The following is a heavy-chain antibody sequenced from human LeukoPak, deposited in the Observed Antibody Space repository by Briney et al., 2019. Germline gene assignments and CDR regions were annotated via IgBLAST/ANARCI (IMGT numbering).Heavy chain of an antibody. Sequence: PSETLSLTCTVSGGSISSSSYYWGWIRQPPGKGLEWIGSIYYSGSTYYNPSLKSRVTISVDTSKNQFSLKLSSVTAADTAVYYCASGYDYVWGSYRPDYFDYWGQGTLVTVS. CDR1: GGSISSSSYY. CDR2: IYYSGST. J-gene: IGHJ4*02. CDR3: ASGYDYVWGSYRPDYFDY. D-gene: IGHD3-16*02. V-gene: IGHV4-39*07.